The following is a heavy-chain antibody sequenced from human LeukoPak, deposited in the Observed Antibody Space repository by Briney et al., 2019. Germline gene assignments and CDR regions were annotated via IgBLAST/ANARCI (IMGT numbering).Heavy chain of an antibody. J-gene: IGHJ4*02. CDR3: ARDLRAKWLLLDY. CDR1: GFTFSSYW. V-gene: IGHV3-66*01. D-gene: IGHD3-22*01. CDR2: IYSDNT. Sequence: GGSLRLSCAASGFTFSSYWMSWVRQAPGKGLEWVSFIYSDNTHYSDSVKGRFTISRDNSKNTLYLQMNSLRAEDTAVYYCARDLRAKWLLLDYWGQGTLVTVSS.